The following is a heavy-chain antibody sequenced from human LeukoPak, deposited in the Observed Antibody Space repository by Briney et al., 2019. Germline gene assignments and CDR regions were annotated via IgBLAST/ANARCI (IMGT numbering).Heavy chain of an antibody. CDR2: ISSSGSTI. D-gene: IGHD3-10*01. V-gene: IGHV3-48*03. CDR1: GFTFSSYE. Sequence: GGSLRLPCAASGFTFSSYEMNWVRQAPGKGLEWVSYISSSGSTIYYADSVKGRFTISRGNAKNSLYLQMNSLRAEDTAVYYCAREGIWFGELLGYYYYGMDVWGQGTTVTVSS. CDR3: AREGIWFGELLGYYYYGMDV. J-gene: IGHJ6*02.